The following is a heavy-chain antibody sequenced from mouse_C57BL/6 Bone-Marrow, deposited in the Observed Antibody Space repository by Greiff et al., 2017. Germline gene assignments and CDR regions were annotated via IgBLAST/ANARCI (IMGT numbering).Heavy chain of an antibody. CDR3: ARENYYAMDY. V-gene: IGHV1-63*01. CDR2: IYPGGGYT. Sequence: QVQLQQSGAELVRPGTSVKMSCKASGYTFTNYWIGWAKQRPGHGLEWIGDIYPGGGYTNYNEKFKGKATLTADKSSSTAYMQFSSLTSEDSAIYYCARENYYAMDYWCQGTSVTVSS. J-gene: IGHJ4*01. CDR1: GYTFTNYW.